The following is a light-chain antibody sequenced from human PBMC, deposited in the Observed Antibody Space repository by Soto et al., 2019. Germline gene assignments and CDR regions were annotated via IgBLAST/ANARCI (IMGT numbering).Light chain of an antibody. J-gene: IGKJ2*01. Sequence: EIVLTQSPATLSLSPGEGATLSCRASQSVGGSLAWYQQRPGQAPRLLIYDTSIRATGIPARFSGSGSGTDFTLTISSLEPEDFAVYYCQQRTNWPLYTFGQGTRLEIK. CDR2: DTS. CDR1: QSVGGS. CDR3: QQRTNWPLYT. V-gene: IGKV3-11*01.